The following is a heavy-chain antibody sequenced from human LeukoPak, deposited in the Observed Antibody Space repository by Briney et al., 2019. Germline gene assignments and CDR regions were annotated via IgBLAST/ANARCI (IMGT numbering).Heavy chain of an antibody. D-gene: IGHD2-2*02. CDR3: ARGTFRYCSSTSCYTPSPTYYYYDMDV. Sequence: SETLSLTCAVYGGSFSGYYWSWIRQPPGKGLEWIGEINHSGSTNYNPSLKSRVTISVDTSKNQFSLKLSSVTAADTAVYYCARGTFRYCSSTSCYTPSPTYYYYDMDVWGQGTTVTVSS. CDR1: GGSFSGYY. J-gene: IGHJ6*02. CDR2: INHSGST. V-gene: IGHV4-34*01.